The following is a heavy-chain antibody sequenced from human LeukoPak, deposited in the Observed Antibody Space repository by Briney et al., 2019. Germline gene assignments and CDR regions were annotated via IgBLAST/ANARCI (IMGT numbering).Heavy chain of an antibody. CDR3: AKAASSSWPSYYYGMDV. CDR1: GFTFSSYS. V-gene: IGHV3-21*04. J-gene: IGHJ6*02. Sequence: GGSLRLSCAASGFTFSSYSMNWVRQAPGKGLEWVSSISSSSSYIYYADSVKGRFTISRDNAKNSLYLQMNSLRVDDTAVYYCAKAASSSWPSYYYGMDVWGQGTTVTVSS. CDR2: ISSSSSYI. D-gene: IGHD6-13*01.